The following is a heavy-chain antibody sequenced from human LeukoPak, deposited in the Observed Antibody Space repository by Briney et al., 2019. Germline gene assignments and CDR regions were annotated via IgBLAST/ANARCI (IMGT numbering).Heavy chain of an antibody. CDR2: IYTSGST. CDR1: GGSISSYY. D-gene: IGHD3-22*01. CDR3: ARESGYYYDTSGYTFDY. Sequence: SETLSLTCTVSGGSISSYYWSWIRQSAGKGLEWIGRIYTSGSTNYNPSLKSRVSMSVDTSKNQFSLRLRSVTAADTAVYYCARESGYYYDTSGYTFDYWGQGILVTVSS. V-gene: IGHV4-4*07. J-gene: IGHJ4*02.